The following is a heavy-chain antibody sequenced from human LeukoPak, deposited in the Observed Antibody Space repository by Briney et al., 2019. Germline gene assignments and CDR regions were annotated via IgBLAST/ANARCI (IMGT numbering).Heavy chain of an antibody. CDR2: IWYDGSNK. D-gene: IGHD2-8*01. CDR3: AKDRAVMAYYYYFYMDV. V-gene: IGHV3-33*06. Sequence: GRSLRLSCAASGLTFSSYGMHWVRQAPGKGLEWVAVIWYDGSNKYYADSVKGRFTISRDNSKNTLYLQMNSLRAEDAAVYYCAKDRAVMAYYYYFYMDVWGKGTTVTVSS. CDR1: GLTFSSYG. J-gene: IGHJ6*03.